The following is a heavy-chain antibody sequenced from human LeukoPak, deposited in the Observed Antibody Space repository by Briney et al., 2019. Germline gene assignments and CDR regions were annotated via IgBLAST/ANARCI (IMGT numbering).Heavy chain of an antibody. CDR2: ISSSGSTI. J-gene: IGHJ6*03. CDR3: AKGPWLVRGYYYYYYMDV. CDR1: GFTFSSYE. Sequence: GGSLRLSCAASGFTFSSYEMNWVRQAPGKGLEWVSYISSSGSTIYYADSVKGRFTISRDNAKNSLYLQMNSLRAEDTALYYCAKGPWLVRGYYYYYYMDVWGKGTTVTISS. V-gene: IGHV3-48*03. D-gene: IGHD6-19*01.